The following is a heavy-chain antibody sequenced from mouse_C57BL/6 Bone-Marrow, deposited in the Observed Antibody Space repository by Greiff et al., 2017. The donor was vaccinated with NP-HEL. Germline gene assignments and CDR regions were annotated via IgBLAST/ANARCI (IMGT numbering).Heavy chain of an antibody. D-gene: IGHD3-3*01. Sequence: QVQLQQPGAELVKPGASVKMSCKASGYTFTSYWITWVKQRPGQGLEWIGDIYPGSGSTNYNEKFKSKATLTLDTSSSTAYMQLSSLTSEDSAVYYCARGDEGNFDYWGQGTTLTVSS. CDR3: ARGDEGNFDY. J-gene: IGHJ2*01. CDR2: IYPGSGST. V-gene: IGHV1-55*01. CDR1: GYTFTSYW.